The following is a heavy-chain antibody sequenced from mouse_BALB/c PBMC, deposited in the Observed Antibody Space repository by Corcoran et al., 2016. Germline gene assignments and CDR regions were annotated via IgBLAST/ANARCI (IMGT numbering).Heavy chain of an antibody. CDR1: GYTFTDYN. V-gene: IGHV1-18*01. CDR3: ARYCNYYYAMDY. D-gene: IGHD2-1*01. Sequence: EVQLQQFGAELVKPGASVKISCKASGYTFTDYNMDWVKQSQGKSLEWIGDINPNYDSTSYNPKFKGKAKLTVDKSSITAYMERRSLTSEDTAVYYCARYCNYYYAMDYGGQGSAVTVSA. CDR2: INPNYDST. J-gene: IGHJ4*01.